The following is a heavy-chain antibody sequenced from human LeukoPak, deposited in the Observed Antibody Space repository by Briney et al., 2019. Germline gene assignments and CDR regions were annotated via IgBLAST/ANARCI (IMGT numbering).Heavy chain of an antibody. CDR3: ARDRSTAAHEY. D-gene: IGHD2-2*01. J-gene: IGHJ4*02. V-gene: IGHV1-18*01. CDR2: ISGYNGNT. Sequence: ASVKVSCKASGYTSTSYGTSWVRQAPGQGPEWMGWISGYNGNTNYAQKFQGRVTMTTDTSTSTAYMEVRGLRSDDTAIYYCARDRSTAAHEYWGQGTLVTVSS. CDR1: GYTSTSYG.